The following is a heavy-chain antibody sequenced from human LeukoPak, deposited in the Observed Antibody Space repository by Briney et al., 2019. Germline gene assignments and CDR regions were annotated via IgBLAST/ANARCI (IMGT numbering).Heavy chain of an antibody. D-gene: IGHD6-13*01. J-gene: IGHJ4*02. CDR3: AREARGSSWYDFDY. Sequence: GRSLRLSCAASGFTFSSYAMHWVRQAPGKGLEWVAVISYDGSNKYYADSVKGRFTISRDNSKNTLYLQMNSLRAEDTAVYYCAREARGSSWYDFDYWGQGTLVTVSS. CDR1: GFTFSSYA. CDR2: ISYDGSNK. V-gene: IGHV3-30*04.